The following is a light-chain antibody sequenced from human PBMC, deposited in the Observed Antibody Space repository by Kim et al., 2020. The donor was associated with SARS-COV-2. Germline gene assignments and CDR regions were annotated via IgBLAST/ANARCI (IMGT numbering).Light chain of an antibody. V-gene: IGLV3-9*01. CDR3: QVWDSSTGV. Sequence: VDLGPTARITCGGNNMGSKNVHWYQQKPGQAPVLVIYRDSNRPSGIPERFSGSNSGNTATLTISRAQAGDEADYYCQVWDSSTGVFGTGTKVTVL. J-gene: IGLJ1*01. CDR2: RDS. CDR1: NMGSKN.